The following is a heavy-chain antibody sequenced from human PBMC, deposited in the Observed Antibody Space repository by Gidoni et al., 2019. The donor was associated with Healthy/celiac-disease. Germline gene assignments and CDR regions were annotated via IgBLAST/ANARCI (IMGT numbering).Heavy chain of an antibody. CDR2: IYYSGST. V-gene: IGHV4-39*01. J-gene: IGHJ5*02. Sequence: QLQLQESGPGLVKPSETLSLTCTVSGGSISSSSYYWGWIRQPPGKGLEWIGSIYYSGSTYYNPSLKIRVTISVDTSKNQFSLKLSSVTAADTAVYYCARRGYYGSGTSPWFDPWGQGTLVTVSS. D-gene: IGHD3-10*01. CDR1: GGSISSSSYY. CDR3: ARRGYYGSGTSPWFDP.